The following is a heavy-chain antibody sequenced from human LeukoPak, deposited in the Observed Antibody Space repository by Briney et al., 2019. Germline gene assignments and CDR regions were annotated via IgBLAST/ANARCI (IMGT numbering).Heavy chain of an antibody. Sequence: GGSLRLSCAASGFTFSSYSMSWVRQAPGKGLGWVSSISSSSSYIYSADSVKVRFTISRDNSTTSQYLQKNSLRDEDTAEYSCASVPIKIATAGNVFAYWGEGTLVTVSS. V-gene: IGHV3-21*01. D-gene: IGHD6-13*01. J-gene: IGHJ4*02. CDR1: GFTFSSYS. CDR3: ASVPIKIATAGNVFAY. CDR2: ISSSSSYI.